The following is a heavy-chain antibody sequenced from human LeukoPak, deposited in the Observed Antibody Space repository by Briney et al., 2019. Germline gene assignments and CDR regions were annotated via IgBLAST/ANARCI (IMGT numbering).Heavy chain of an antibody. J-gene: IGHJ5*02. CDR3: ARDMPYYDILTGYYSLNWFDP. V-gene: IGHV1-2*02. CDR2: INPNSGGT. Sequence: ASVKVSCKASGYTFTGHYMHWVRQAPGQGLEWMGWINPNSGGTNYAQKFQGRVTMTRDTSISTAYMELSRLRSDDTAVYYCARDMPYYDILTGYYSLNWFDPWGQGTLVTVSS. CDR1: GYTFTGHY. D-gene: IGHD3-9*01.